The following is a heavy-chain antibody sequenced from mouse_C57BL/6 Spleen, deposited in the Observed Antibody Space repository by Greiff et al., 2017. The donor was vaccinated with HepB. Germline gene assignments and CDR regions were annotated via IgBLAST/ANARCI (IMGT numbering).Heavy chain of an antibody. J-gene: IGHJ3*01. CDR1: GYAFTNYL. CDR3: ARDGYYGSAY. Sequence: VQLQQSGAELVRPGTSVKVSCKASGYAFTNYLIEWVKQRPGQGLEWIGVINPGSGGTNYNEKFKGKATLTADKSSSTAYMQRSSLTSEDSAVYFCARDGYYGSAYWGQGTLVTVSA. V-gene: IGHV1-54*01. CDR2: INPGSGGT. D-gene: IGHD2-3*01.